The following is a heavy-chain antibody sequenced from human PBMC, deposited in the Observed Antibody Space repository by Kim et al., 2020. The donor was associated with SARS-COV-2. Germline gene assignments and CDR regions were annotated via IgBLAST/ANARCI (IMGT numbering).Heavy chain of an antibody. CDR1: GGSISSGGYY. Sequence: SETLSLTCTVSGGSISSGGYYWSWIRQHPGKGLEWIGYIYYSGSTYYNPSLKSRVTISVDTSKNQFSLKLSSVTAADTAVYYCARVSFDDSSENFDYWGQGTLVTVSS. J-gene: IGHJ4*02. D-gene: IGHD3-22*01. V-gene: IGHV4-31*03. CDR3: ARVSFDDSSENFDY. CDR2: IYYSGST.